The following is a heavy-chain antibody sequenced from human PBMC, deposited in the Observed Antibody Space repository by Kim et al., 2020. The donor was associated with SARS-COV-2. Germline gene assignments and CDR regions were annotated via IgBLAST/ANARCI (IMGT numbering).Heavy chain of an antibody. Sequence: GGSLRLSCAASGFTLSTYAMAWVRQAPGKGLEWVSSIGAGGGTYYAASVKGRFTISRDKSKNTLYLQMNSLRADDTAVYHCAKGAFRSRTVGPDVWGQGTTVTVSS. J-gene: IGHJ6*02. CDR3: AKGAFRSRTVGPDV. CDR2: IGAGGGT. D-gene: IGHD1-1*01. V-gene: IGHV3-23*01. CDR1: GFTLSTYA.